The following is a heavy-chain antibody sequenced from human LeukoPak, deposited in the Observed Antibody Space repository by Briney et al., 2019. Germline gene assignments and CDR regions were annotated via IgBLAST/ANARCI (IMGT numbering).Heavy chain of an antibody. J-gene: IGHJ4*02. CDR1: GYSISRGYY. CDR3: ARAGWIITSGIDY. Sequence: PSETLSLTCAVSGYSISRGYYWALIRQPPGKGQEWIGTVYHTGSTYYNPSLDSRVTISVDTSKNEFSLNLKSVTAADTAVYYCARAGWIITSGIDYWGQGALGPVS. CDR2: VYHTGST. V-gene: IGHV4-38-2*01. D-gene: IGHD3-10*01.